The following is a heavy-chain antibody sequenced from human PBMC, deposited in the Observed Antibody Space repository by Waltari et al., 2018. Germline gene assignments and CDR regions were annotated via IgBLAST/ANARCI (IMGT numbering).Heavy chain of an antibody. CDR3: ATGLAAAGSPSYYYYGMDV. D-gene: IGHD6-13*01. CDR2: FDPEDGET. V-gene: IGHV1-24*01. CDR1: GYTLTELS. Sequence: QVQLVQSGAEVKKPGASVKVSCKVSGYTLTELSMHWVRQAPGKGLEWMGGFDPEDGETIDAQKCQGRVTMTEDTSTDTAYMELSSLRSEDTAVYYCATGLAAAGSPSYYYYGMDVWGQGTTVTVSS. J-gene: IGHJ6*02.